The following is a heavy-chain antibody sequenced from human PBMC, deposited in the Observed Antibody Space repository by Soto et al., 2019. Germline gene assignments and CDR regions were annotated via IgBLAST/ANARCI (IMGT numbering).Heavy chain of an antibody. D-gene: IGHD3-10*01. CDR1: GFTFSSYA. Sequence: GGSLRLSCAASGFTFSSYAMSWVRQAPGEGLEWVSAISGSGGSTYYADSVKGRFTISRDNSKNTLYLQMNSLRAEDTAVYYCAKDLGQTGSPFDYWGQGTLVTVSS. CDR3: AKDLGQTGSPFDY. V-gene: IGHV3-23*01. J-gene: IGHJ4*02. CDR2: ISGSGGST.